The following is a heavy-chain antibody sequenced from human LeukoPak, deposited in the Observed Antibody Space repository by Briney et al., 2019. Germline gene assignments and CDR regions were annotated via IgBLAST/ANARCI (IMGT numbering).Heavy chain of an antibody. V-gene: IGHV4-34*01. J-gene: IGHJ5*02. D-gene: IGHD3-3*01. CDR1: GGSFSGYY. CDR3: ARKFNVLRFLDWATAWFDP. CDR2: INHSGST. Sequence: WETLSLTCAVYGGSFSGYYWSWIRQPPGKGLEWIGEINHSGSTNYNPSLKSRVTISVDTSKNQFSLKLSSVTAADTAVYYCARKFNVLRFLDWATAWFDPWGQGTLVTVSS.